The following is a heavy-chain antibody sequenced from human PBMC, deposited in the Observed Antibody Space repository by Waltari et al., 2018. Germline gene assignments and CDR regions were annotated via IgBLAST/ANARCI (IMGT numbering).Heavy chain of an antibody. Sequence: QLQLQESGPGLVKPSETLSLTCTVSGGSISSSSYYWGWIRQPPGKGLEWIGSIYYSGSTYYNPSLKSRVTISVDTSKNQFSLKLSSVTAADTAVYYCARGNDILTGYYRPWGQGTLVTVSS. D-gene: IGHD3-9*01. J-gene: IGHJ5*02. CDR3: ARGNDILTGYYRP. V-gene: IGHV4-39*07. CDR2: IYYSGST. CDR1: GGSISSSSYY.